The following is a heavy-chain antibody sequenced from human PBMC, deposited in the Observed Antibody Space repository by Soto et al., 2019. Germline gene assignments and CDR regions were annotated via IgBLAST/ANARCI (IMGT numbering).Heavy chain of an antibody. CDR1: GFTFSSYA. CDR2: ISYDGSNK. J-gene: IGHJ5*02. Sequence: GGSLRLSCAASGFTFSSYAMHWVRQAPGKGLEWVAVISYDGSNKYYADSVKGRFTISRDNSKNTLYLQMNSLRAEDTAVYYCARGANYDYVWGSSRPFDPWGQGTLVTVSS. V-gene: IGHV3-30-3*01. CDR3: ARGANYDYVWGSSRPFDP. D-gene: IGHD3-16*02.